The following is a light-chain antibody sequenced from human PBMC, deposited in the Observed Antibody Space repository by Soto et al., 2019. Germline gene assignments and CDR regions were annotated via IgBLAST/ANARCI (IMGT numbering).Light chain of an antibody. CDR2: DNE. CDR3: GTWDDRLDGNYV. Sequence: QSVLTQPPSVSAAPGQQVTISCSGSSSNIGANYVSWDQHPPGTAPKLVVYDNERQPSGIPGRFSGSKSGTSATLVITGLQTGDEADYYCGTWDDRLDGNYVFGTGTKVTVL. V-gene: IGLV1-51*01. J-gene: IGLJ1*01. CDR1: SSNIGANY.